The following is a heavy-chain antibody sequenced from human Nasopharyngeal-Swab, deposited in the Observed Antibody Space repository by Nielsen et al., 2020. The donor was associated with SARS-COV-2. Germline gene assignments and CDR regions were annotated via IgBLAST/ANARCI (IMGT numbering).Heavy chain of an antibody. CDR3: ARGVVAAYFDS. V-gene: IGHV1-18*01. CDR1: GYTFNTYG. D-gene: IGHD6-19*01. J-gene: IGHJ4*02. Sequence: ASVKVSCKASGYTFNTYGITWVRQAPGQGLEWMGWISGYNGNTNYAQKFQGRVTLTTDTSTSTAYVELRSLRFDDTAVYYCARGVVAAYFDSWGQGSLATVSS. CDR2: ISGYNGNT.